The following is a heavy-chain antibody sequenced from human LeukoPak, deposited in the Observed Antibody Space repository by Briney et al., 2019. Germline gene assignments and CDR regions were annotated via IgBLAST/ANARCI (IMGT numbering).Heavy chain of an antibody. CDR1: GGSFSGYY. J-gene: IGHJ4*02. V-gene: IGHV4-34*01. CDR3: AGSTLNY. CDR2: INHSGST. D-gene: IGHD3-10*01. Sequence: SETLSLTCAVYGGSFSGYYWSWIRQPPGKGLEWIGEINHSGSTNYNPSLKSRVTISVDTSKNQFSLKLRSVTAADTAVYYCAGSTLNYWGQGTLVTVSS.